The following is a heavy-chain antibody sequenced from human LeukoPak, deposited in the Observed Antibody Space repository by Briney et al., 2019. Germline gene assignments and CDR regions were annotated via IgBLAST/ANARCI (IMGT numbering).Heavy chain of an antibody. D-gene: IGHD3-10*01. Sequence: SETLSLTCTVSGGSINSYYWSWIRQPPGKGLEWIGYIYYSGSTNYNPSLKSRVTISVEMSKNQFSLKLKSVTAADTAVYYCARGGYYGSGNDFRFDPWGQGTLVTVSS. CDR1: GGSINSYY. J-gene: IGHJ5*02. CDR2: IYYSGST. CDR3: ARGGYYGSGNDFRFDP. V-gene: IGHV4-59*01.